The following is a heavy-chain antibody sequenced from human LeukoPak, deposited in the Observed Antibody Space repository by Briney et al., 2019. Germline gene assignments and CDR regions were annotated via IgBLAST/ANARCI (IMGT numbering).Heavy chain of an antibody. V-gene: IGHV3-30*02. Sequence: GRSLRLSCAASGFTFSSYTMHWVRQAPGKGLEWVAFIRYDGSNKYYADSVKSRFTISRDNSKNTLYLQMNSLRAEDTAVYYCAKAARALLTGYYPHFDYWGQGTLVTVSS. J-gene: IGHJ4*02. CDR2: IRYDGSNK. CDR3: AKAARALLTGYYPHFDY. D-gene: IGHD3-9*01. CDR1: GFTFSSYT.